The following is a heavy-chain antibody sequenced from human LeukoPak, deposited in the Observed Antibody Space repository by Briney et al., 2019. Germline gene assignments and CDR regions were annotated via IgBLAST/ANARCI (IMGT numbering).Heavy chain of an antibody. J-gene: IGHJ4*02. CDR3: AKDRGY. CDR2: ISGIGDDT. V-gene: IGHV3-23*01. CDR1: GFIFRTYG. Sequence: GVSLRLSCAASGFIFRTYGMTWVRQAPGKGLEWVSDISGIGDDTYYADSVKGRFTISRDNAKNTLYRQMTSLRGEDTAVYYCAKDRGYWGQGSLVAVSS.